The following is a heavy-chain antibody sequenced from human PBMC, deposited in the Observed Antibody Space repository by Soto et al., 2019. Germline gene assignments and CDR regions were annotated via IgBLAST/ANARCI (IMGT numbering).Heavy chain of an antibody. V-gene: IGHV4-59*01. CDR1: GGSISSYW. Sequence: NPSETLSLTCTVSGGSISSYWWSWIRQPPGRGLEWIGYIYYSGSTNYNPSLKSRVTISLDTSKSQFSLKLSSVTAADTAVYYCARVYCSSTSCYYPFDPWGQGTLVTVSS. CDR3: ARVYCSSTSCYYPFDP. CDR2: IYYSGST. D-gene: IGHD2-2*01. J-gene: IGHJ5*02.